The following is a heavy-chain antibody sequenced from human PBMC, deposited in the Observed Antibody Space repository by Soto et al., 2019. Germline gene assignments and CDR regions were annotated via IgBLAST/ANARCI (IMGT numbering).Heavy chain of an antibody. D-gene: IGHD3-3*01. V-gene: IGHV3-43*01. Sequence: PRLSCAASGFTFDDYTMHWVRQRPGKGLEWVSLVSWDSDNRIYADSVKGRFTISRDNINNSLFLQMNSLRAEDTAVYFCVKGASGAGFVFDFWGRGTMVTVSS. J-gene: IGHJ3*01. CDR1: GFTFDDYT. CDR2: VSWDSDNR. CDR3: VKGASGAGFVFDF.